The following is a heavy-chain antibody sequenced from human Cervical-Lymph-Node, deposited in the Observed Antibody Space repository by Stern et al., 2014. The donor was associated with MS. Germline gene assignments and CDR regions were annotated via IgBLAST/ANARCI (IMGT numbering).Heavy chain of an antibody. CDR2: ISSSSSYI. D-gene: IGHD3-10*01. CDR1: GFTFSSYS. Sequence: VQLVESGGGLVKPGGSLRLSCAASGFTFSSYSMNWVRQAPGKGLEWVSSISSSSSYIYYADSVKGRFTISRDNAKNSLYLQMNSLRAEDTAVYYCAREGGLWFPFDYWGQGTLVTVSS. V-gene: IGHV3-21*01. CDR3: AREGGLWFPFDY. J-gene: IGHJ4*02.